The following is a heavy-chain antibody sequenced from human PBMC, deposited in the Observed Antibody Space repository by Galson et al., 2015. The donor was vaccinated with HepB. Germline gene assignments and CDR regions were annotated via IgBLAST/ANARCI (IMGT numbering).Heavy chain of an antibody. D-gene: IGHD1-1*01. Sequence: SLRLSCAASGFTFSDYTMQWVRQAPGKGLEWVAYIGGSGATIYYAESMKSRFTISRDNAKKSLFLHMSGLRAEDTAVYYCARDLPGTWYLDLWGRGTLVTVSS. V-gene: IGHV3-48*04. CDR3: ARDLPGTWYLDL. J-gene: IGHJ2*01. CDR1: GFTFSDYT. CDR2: IGGSGATI.